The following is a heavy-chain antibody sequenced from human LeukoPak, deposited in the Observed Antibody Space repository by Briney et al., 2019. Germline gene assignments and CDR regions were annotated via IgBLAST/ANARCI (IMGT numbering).Heavy chain of an antibody. CDR2: IYPGDSDI. J-gene: IGHJ4*02. Sequence: GESLKISCKGSGYIFNSNWIGWVRQMPGKGLEWMGIIYPGDSDIRYSPSFQGQVTISADRSSSTAYLQWSSLKASDTAMFYCARTPNNSPFDYVSWGQGTLVTVSS. CDR3: ARTPNNSPFDYVS. V-gene: IGHV5-51*01. D-gene: IGHD3-16*01. CDR1: GYIFNSNW.